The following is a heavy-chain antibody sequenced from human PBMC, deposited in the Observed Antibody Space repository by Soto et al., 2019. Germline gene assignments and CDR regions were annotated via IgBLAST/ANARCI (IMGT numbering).Heavy chain of an antibody. J-gene: IGHJ5*01. CDR1: GGSISSGDYY. CDR2: IYYSGST. CDR3: ARAKWTRLHLYDFWSGPNWFDP. Sequence: PSETLSLTCTVSGGSISSGDYYWSWIRQPPGKGLEWIGYIYYSGSTYYNPSLKSRVTISVDTSKNQFSLKLSSVTAADTAVYYCARAKWTRLHLYDFWSGPNWFDPWGQGTLVTVSS. V-gene: IGHV4-30-4*01. D-gene: IGHD3-3*01.